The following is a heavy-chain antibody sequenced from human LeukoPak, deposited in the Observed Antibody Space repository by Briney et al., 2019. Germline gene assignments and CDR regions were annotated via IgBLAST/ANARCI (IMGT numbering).Heavy chain of an antibody. D-gene: IGHD2-2*02. CDR3: ATRYCSGTSCYRGAFDV. Sequence: PGGYLRLSCASSGFTVSSNYMSWVRQAPGKGLEWVSLLYSGGDTYYADSVKGRFTISRDNAKNTLYLQMNNLRADDTAVYYCATRYCSGTSCYRGAFDVWGQGTMVTVSS. V-gene: IGHV3-66*02. CDR1: GFTVSSNY. CDR2: LYSGGDT. J-gene: IGHJ3*01.